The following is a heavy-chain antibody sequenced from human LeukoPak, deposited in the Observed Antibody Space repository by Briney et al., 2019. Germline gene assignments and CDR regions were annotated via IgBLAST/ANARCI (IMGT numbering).Heavy chain of an antibody. CDR1: GGSISSSNW. CDR3: ASSIAAAYDLDY. Sequence: LSLTXAVSGGSISSSNWWSWVRQPPGKGLEWIGEIYYSGSTKYNPSLKSRVTMSVDTNKNQFSMKVSSVTAADTAVYYCASSIAAAYDLDYWGQXXXXXXSS. J-gene: IGHJ4*02. D-gene: IGHD6-13*01. V-gene: IGHV4-4*02. CDR2: IYYSGST.